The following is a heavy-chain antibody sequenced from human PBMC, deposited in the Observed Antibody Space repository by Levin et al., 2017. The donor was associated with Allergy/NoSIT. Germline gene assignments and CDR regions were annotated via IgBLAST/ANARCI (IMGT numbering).Heavy chain of an antibody. D-gene: IGHD1-26*01. CDR3: AKGVSSGSPYRAFDM. CDR2: LRYSGDTT. V-gene: IGHV3-23*01. J-gene: IGHJ3*02. Sequence: GESLKISCAASGFTFISYTMTWVRQAPGRGLEWVSTLRYSGDTTHYADSVKGRFTISRDGSRDTPFLQMNSLRPEDTAVYYCAKGVSSGSPYRAFDMWGQGTMVTVSS. CDR1: GFTFISYT.